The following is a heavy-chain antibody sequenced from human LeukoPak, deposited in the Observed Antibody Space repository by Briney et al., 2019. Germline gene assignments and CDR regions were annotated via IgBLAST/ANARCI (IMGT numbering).Heavy chain of an antibody. D-gene: IGHD5-18*01. CDR3: ARDMRGYSYGLNAFDI. CDR1: GGSISSYY. CDR2: IYYSGST. Sequence: SETLSLTCTVSGGSISSYYWSWIRQPPGKGLEWIGYIYYSGSTNYNPSLKSRVTISVDTSKNQFSLKLSSVTAADTAVYYCARDMRGYSYGLNAFDIWGQGTMVTVSS. J-gene: IGHJ3*02. V-gene: IGHV4-59*01.